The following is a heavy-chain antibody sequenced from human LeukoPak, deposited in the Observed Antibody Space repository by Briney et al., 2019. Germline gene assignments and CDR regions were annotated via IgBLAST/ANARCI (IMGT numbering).Heavy chain of an antibody. CDR3: AKGDLLEWLDY. Sequence: QPSETLSLTCAVYGAALSEYYWSWIRQAPGKGLESVAVISHDGNSKYSADSVKGRFTISRDNSKNTLYLQMDSLRAEDTAVYYCAKGDLLEWLDYWGQGTLVTVSS. J-gene: IGHJ4*02. CDR2: ISHDGNSK. D-gene: IGHD3-3*01. V-gene: IGHV3-30*18. CDR1: GAALSEYY.